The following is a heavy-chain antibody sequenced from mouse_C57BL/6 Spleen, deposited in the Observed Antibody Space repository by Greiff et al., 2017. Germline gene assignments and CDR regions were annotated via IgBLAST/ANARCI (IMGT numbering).Heavy chain of an antibody. CDR3: ARQYCNLYFDV. CDR2: FYPGSGSI. D-gene: IGHD2-10*02. V-gene: IGHV1-62-2*01. J-gene: IGHJ1*03. Sequence: VKLVESGAELVKPGASVKLSCKASGYTFTEYPIHWVKQRSGQGLEWIGWFYPGSGSIKYNEKFKDKATLTAAKSSSTVYMELSRLTSEDSADYCCARQYCNLYFDVWGTGTTVTVSS. CDR1: GYTFTEYP.